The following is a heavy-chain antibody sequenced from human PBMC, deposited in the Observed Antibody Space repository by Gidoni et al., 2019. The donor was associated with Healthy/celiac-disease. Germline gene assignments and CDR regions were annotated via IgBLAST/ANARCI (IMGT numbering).Heavy chain of an antibody. J-gene: IGHJ4*02. CDR3: ARGGYYSFYFDY. V-gene: IGHV4-34*01. CDR2: INHSGST. Sequence: QLQQWGAGLLKPSETLSLTCAVYGGSFSGYYWSWIRQPPGKGLEWIGEINHSGSTNYNPSLKSRVTISVDTSKNQFSLKLSSVTAADTAVYYCARGGYYSFYFDYWGQGTLVTVSS. CDR1: GGSFSGYY. D-gene: IGHD3-22*01.